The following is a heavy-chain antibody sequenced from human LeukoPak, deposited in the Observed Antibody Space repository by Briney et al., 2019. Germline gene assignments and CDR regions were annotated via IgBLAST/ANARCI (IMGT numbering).Heavy chain of an antibody. CDR3: ARGGNLEN. Sequence: GGSLKLSCAASGFTLNRYWMSWVRQAPGKGLEWVANINEDGGERHYVDSVKGRFTISRDNAKNSLYLQMNSLRAEDTAVYYCARGGNLENWGGGTLVTVSS. CDR2: INEDGGER. D-gene: IGHD1-14*01. V-gene: IGHV3-7*01. J-gene: IGHJ4*02. CDR1: GFTLNRYW.